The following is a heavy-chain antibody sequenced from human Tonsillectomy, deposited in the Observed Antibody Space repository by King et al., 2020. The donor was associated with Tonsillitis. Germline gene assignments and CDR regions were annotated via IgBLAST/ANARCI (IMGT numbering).Heavy chain of an antibody. D-gene: IGHD6-19*01. CDR3: ARDGSTGWLAD. CDR1: GYTFTGYY. Sequence: VQLVESGAEVRKPGASVKVSCKASGYTFTGYYMHWVRQAPGQGLEWMGGINPNSGGTDYAQKFQGRVSVTRDTSISTAYMELSRLRSDDTAVYYCARDGSTGWLADWGQGTLVTVSS. J-gene: IGHJ4*02. CDR2: INPNSGGT. V-gene: IGHV1-2*02.